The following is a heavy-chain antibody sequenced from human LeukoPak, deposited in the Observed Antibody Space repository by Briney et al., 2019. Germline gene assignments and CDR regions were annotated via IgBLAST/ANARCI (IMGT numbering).Heavy chain of an antibody. CDR1: GFTFSSYW. CDR3: ARDRVYYYGSGNDWFDP. Sequence: GGSLRLSCAASGFTFSSYWMSWVRQAPGKGLEWVANIKQDGSEKYYVDSVKGRFTIPRDNAKSSLYLQMNSLRAEDTAVYYCARDRVYYYGSGNDWFDPWGQGTLVTVSS. J-gene: IGHJ5*02. CDR2: IKQDGSEK. V-gene: IGHV3-7*01. D-gene: IGHD3-10*01.